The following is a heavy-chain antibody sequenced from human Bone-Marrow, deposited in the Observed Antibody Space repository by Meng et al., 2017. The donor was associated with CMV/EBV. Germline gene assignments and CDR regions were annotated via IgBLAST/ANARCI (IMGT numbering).Heavy chain of an antibody. CDR3: ARAPWY. J-gene: IGHJ4*02. V-gene: IGHV4-61*01. Sequence: SETLSLTCTVSGGSVSSGSYYWSWIRQPPGKGLEWIGYIYYSGSTNYNPSLKSRVTISVDTSKNQFSRKLSSVTAADTAVYYCARAPWYWGQGTLVTVSS. CDR2: IYYSGST. CDR1: GGSVSSGSYY.